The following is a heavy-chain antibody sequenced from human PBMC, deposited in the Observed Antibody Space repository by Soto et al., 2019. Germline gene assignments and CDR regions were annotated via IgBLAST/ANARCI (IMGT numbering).Heavy chain of an antibody. D-gene: IGHD3-10*01. J-gene: IGHJ4*01. V-gene: IGHV3-30*18. CDR3: AKEGITMVRGVIHPPPDY. CDR1: GFTFSSYG. CDR2: ISYDGSNK. Sequence: QVQLVESGGGVVQPGRSLRLSCAASGFTFSSYGMHWVRQAPGKGLEWVAVISYDGSNKYYADSVKGRFTISRDNSKNTLYLQMNSLRAEDTAVYYCAKEGITMVRGVIHPPPDYWGHGTLVTVSS.